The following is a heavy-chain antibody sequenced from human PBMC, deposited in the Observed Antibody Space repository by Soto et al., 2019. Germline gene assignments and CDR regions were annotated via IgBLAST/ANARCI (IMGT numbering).Heavy chain of an antibody. Sequence: QVQLVESGGGVVQPGRSLRLSCAASGFTFSSYAMHWVRQAPGKGLEWVAVISYDGSNKYYADSVKGRFTISRDNSKNTLYLQMNSLRAEDTAVYYCARDIAPQLAPYYYYYYGIDFWGQGTTVTVSS. V-gene: IGHV3-30-3*01. CDR3: ARDIAPQLAPYYYYYYGIDF. J-gene: IGHJ6*02. CDR1: GFTFSSYA. CDR2: ISYDGSNK. D-gene: IGHD6-13*01.